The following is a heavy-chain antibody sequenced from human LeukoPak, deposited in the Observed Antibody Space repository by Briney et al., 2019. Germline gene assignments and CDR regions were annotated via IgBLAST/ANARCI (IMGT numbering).Heavy chain of an antibody. Sequence: GGSLRLSCAASGFTFSSYNINWVRQAPGKGLEWISYISSSSTTIYYADSVKGRFTISRDNAKNSLYLQMNSLRAEDTAVYYCAKGLLQYSSGWYIFDYWGQGTLVTVSS. CDR2: ISSSSTTI. CDR3: AKGLLQYSSGWYIFDY. J-gene: IGHJ4*02. CDR1: GFTFSSYN. V-gene: IGHV3-48*01. D-gene: IGHD6-19*01.